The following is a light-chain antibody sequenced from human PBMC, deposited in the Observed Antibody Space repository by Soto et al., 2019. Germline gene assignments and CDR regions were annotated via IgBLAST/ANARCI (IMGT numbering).Light chain of an antibody. J-gene: IGKJ5*01. Sequence: EIVWKMYPDTLSLYKGERATLSCRASQSVSSTSLAWYQQKPGQAPRLLIYSASTRATGIPDRFSGSGPGTDFTLTISRLEPEDFAVFYCQHAGNSPITLAQVTRLEIK. CDR3: QHAGNSPIT. CDR1: QSVSSTS. CDR2: SAS. V-gene: IGKV3-20*01.